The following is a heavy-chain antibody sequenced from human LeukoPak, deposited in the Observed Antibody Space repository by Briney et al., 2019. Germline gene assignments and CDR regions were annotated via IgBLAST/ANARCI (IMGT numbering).Heavy chain of an antibody. J-gene: IGHJ4*02. CDR2: IYYSGSI. CDR1: GGSISSYY. D-gene: IGHD2-15*01. Sequence: SETLSLTCTVSGGSISSYYWSWIRQPPGKGLEWIGYIYYSGSINYNPSLKSRVTISVDTSKNQFSLKLSSVTAADTAVYYCARVGCSGGSCYLGYWGQGTLVTVSS. CDR3: ARVGCSGGSCYLGY. V-gene: IGHV4-59*01.